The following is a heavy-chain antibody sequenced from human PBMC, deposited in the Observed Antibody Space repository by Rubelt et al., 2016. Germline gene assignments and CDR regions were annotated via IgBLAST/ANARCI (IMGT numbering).Heavy chain of an antibody. Sequence: GVLVQPGGSLRLSCAASGFTFSNFAMTWVRQAPGRGLEWVSSISGSGGSTYYADFARGRFTISRDNSKNTLYLQMNSLRGEDTAVYYCAKGYSGSYLDYFDYWGQGTLVTVSS. CDR3: AKGYSGSYLDYFDY. D-gene: IGHD1-26*01. CDR2: ISGSGGST. V-gene: IGHV3-23*01. CDR1: GFTFSNFA. J-gene: IGHJ4*02.